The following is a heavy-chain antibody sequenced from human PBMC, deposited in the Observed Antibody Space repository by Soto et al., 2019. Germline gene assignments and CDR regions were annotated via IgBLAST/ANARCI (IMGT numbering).Heavy chain of an antibody. D-gene: IGHD2-21*02. Sequence: GASVKVSCKAPGGTFSSYTISWVRQAPGQGLEWMGRIIPILGIANYAQKFQGRVTITADKSTSTAYMELSSLRSEDTAVYYCARYPSVVVTAIGAFDIWGQGTMVTVSS. V-gene: IGHV1-69*02. CDR3: ARYPSVVVTAIGAFDI. J-gene: IGHJ3*02. CDR2: IIPILGIA. CDR1: GGTFSSYT.